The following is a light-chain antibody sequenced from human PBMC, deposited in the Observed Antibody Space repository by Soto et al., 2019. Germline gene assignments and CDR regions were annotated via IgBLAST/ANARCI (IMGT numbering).Light chain of an antibody. J-gene: IGLJ2*01. V-gene: IGLV1-40*01. Sequence: QSVLTQPPSVSGGPGQRVTISCTGSRSNIGAGHDVHWYQQVPGTAPKLLIYGHSKRPSGVSDRFSGSTSGYSASLVITGLQAEDEADYYCQSYDSSLRVFGGGTKLTVL. CDR1: RSNIGAGHD. CDR2: GHS. CDR3: QSYDSSLRV.